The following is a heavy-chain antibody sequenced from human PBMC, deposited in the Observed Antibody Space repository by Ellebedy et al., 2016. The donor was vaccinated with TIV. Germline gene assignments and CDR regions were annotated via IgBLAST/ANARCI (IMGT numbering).Heavy chain of an antibody. CDR3: ARRSTDFAFDS. V-gene: IGHV3-23*01. Sequence: GESLKISCAASGFTFSTYPMNWVRQAPGKGLQWLSIMSANGGTTYYADSVKGRFTISRDNSKNTLFLQMSSLRAEDTAMYFCARRSTDFAFDSWGQGTLLTVSS. D-gene: IGHD3/OR15-3a*01. CDR2: MSANGGTT. J-gene: IGHJ4*02. CDR1: GFTFSTYP.